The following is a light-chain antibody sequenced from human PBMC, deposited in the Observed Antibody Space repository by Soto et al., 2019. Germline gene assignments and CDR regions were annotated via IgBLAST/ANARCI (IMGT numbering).Light chain of an antibody. CDR3: EPYKDWAT. CDR1: QSVSSN. CDR2: GAS. Sequence: VLRRSPDTRSLCSAERPTLTCRASQSVSSNLAWYQLKPGQAPRLLIYGASTRATGIPARFSGSGSGTEVTLTICSLQSEDFAVYYGEPYKDWATVGEGTKVDIK. J-gene: IGKJ1*01. V-gene: IGKV3-15*01.